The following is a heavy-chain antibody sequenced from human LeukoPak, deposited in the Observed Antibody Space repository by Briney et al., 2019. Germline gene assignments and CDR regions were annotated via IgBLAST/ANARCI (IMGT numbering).Heavy chain of an antibody. CDR3: AREGPSSYYYPDY. V-gene: IGHV3-30-3*01. D-gene: IGHD3-22*01. Sequence: PGGSLRLSCAASGFTFSSYAMHWVRQAPGKGLEWVAVISYDGSNKYYADSVKGRFTISRDNSKNTLYLQMNSLRAEDTAVYYCAREGPSSYYYPDYWGQGTLVTVSS. J-gene: IGHJ4*02. CDR1: GFTFSSYA. CDR2: ISYDGSNK.